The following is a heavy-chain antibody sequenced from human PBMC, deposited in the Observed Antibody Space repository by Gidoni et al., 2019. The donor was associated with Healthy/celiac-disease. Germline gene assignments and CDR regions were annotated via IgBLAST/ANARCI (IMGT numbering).Heavy chain of an antibody. CDR3: ALGSSGYYDGMDV. CDR2: ISSSSSYI. Sequence: EVQLVEPGGGLVKPGGSLRLSCAASGFTFSSYSMNWVRQAPGKGLEWVSSISSSSSYIYYADSVKGRFTISRDNAKNSLYLQMNSLRAEDTAVYYCALGSSGYYDGMDVWGQGTTVTVSS. J-gene: IGHJ6*02. CDR1: GFTFSSYS. D-gene: IGHD3-22*01. V-gene: IGHV3-21*01.